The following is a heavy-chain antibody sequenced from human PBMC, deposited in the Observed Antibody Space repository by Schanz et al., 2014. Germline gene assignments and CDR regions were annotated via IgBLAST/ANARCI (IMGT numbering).Heavy chain of an antibody. V-gene: IGHV3-23*01. CDR3: AKQIHYDILTVTRN. CDR2: ISGSGGST. J-gene: IGHJ4*02. Sequence: EVQLLDSGGGLVQPGGSLRLSCAASGFTFSTYAMSWVRQAPGKGLEWVSAISGSGGSTYYADSVKGRFTISRVNSKNTLYLRMKGLRAEDTAVYYCAKQIHYDILTVTRNWGQGTLVTVSS. D-gene: IGHD3-9*01. CDR1: GFTFSTYA.